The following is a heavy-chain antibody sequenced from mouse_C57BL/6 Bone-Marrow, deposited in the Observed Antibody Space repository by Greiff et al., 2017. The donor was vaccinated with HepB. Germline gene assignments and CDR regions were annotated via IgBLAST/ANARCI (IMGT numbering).Heavy chain of an antibody. CDR1: GYSFTGYY. J-gene: IGHJ1*03. D-gene: IGHD2-2*01. V-gene: IGHV1-42*01. Sequence: EVQLQQSGPELVKPGASVKISCKASGYSFTGYYMNWVKQSPEKSLEWIGEINPSTGGTTYNQKFKAKATLTVDKSSSTAYMQLKSLTSEDSAVYYCARPHIYYGYFYWYFDVWGTGTTVTVSS. CDR2: INPSTGGT. CDR3: ARPHIYYGYFYWYFDV.